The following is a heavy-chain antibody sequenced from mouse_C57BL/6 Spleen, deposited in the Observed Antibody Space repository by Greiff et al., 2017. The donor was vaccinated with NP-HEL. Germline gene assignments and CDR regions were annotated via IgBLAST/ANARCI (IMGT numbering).Heavy chain of an antibody. CDR2: IDPSDSYT. V-gene: IGHV1-69*01. Sequence: QVQLQQPGAELVMPGASVKLSCKASGYTFTSYWMHWVKQRPGQGLEWIGEIDPSDSYTNYNQKFKGKSTLTIDKSSSTAYMQLSSLTSEDSAVYYCARSGDLDYWGQGTTRTVSS. J-gene: IGHJ2*01. CDR1: GYTFTSYW. CDR3: ARSGDLDY. D-gene: IGHD3-1*01.